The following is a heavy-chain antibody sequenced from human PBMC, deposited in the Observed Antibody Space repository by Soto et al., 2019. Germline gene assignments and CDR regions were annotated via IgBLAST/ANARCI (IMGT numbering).Heavy chain of an antibody. D-gene: IGHD3-3*01. J-gene: IGHJ6*02. CDR1: GYTFTSYY. CDR3: ARDGLDPPFGVVIPSYYYYYGMDV. CDR2: INPSGGST. Sequence: QVQLVQSGAEVKKPGASVKVSCKASGYTFTSYYMHWVRQAPGQGLEWMGIINPSGGSTSYAQKLQGRVTMTRDTSTSTVYMELSRLRSEDTAVYYCARDGLDPPFGVVIPSYYYYYGMDVWGQGTTVTVSS. V-gene: IGHV1-46*01.